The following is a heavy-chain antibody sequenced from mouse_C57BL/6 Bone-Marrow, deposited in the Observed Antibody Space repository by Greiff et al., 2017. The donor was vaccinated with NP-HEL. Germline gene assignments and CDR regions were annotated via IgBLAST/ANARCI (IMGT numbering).Heavy chain of an antibody. CDR2: SRNKANDYTT. V-gene: IGHV7-1*01. J-gene: IGHJ3*01. CDR1: GFTFSDFY. D-gene: IGHD2-3*01. CDR3: ARDDGYYGAWFAY. Sequence: EVKLVESGGGLVQSGRSLRLSCATSGFTFSDFYMEWVRQAPGKGLEWIAASRNKANDYTTEYSASVKGRFIVSRDTSQSILYLQMNALRAEDTAIYYCARDDGYYGAWFAYWGQGTLVTVSA.